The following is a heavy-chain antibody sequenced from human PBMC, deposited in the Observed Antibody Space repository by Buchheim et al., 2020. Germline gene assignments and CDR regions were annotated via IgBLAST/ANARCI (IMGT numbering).Heavy chain of an antibody. Sequence: EVHLVESGGGLVQPGRSLRLSCTASGFTFGDYAVSWFRQAPGRGLEWVGFIRSKPYGGTTEFAASVKGRFTISRDESKSIAYLEMNSLRTEDTAVYYCTRETAVTGNTDCDYWGQGTL. CDR3: TRETAVTGNTDCDY. CDR1: GFTFGDYA. D-gene: IGHD6-19*01. V-gene: IGHV3-49*03. J-gene: IGHJ4*02. CDR2: IRSKPYGGTT.